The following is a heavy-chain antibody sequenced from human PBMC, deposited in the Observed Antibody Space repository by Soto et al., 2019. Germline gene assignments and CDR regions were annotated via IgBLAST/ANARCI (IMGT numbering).Heavy chain of an antibody. CDR1: GGTFSSYA. Sequence: GASVKVSCKASGGTFSSYAISWVRQAPGQGLEWMGGIIPIFGTANYAQKFQGRVTITADESTSTAYMELSSLRSEDTAVYYCASLVRYGTLQRAVAGIAQFYYFDYWGQGTLVTVSS. CDR2: IIPIFGTA. CDR3: ASLVRYGTLQRAVAGIAQFYYFDY. V-gene: IGHV1-69*13. D-gene: IGHD6-19*01. J-gene: IGHJ4*02.